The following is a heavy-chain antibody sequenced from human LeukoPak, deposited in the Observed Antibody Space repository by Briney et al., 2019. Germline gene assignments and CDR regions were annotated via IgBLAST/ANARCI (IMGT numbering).Heavy chain of an antibody. CDR3: AREWIGGYSNHMDV. D-gene: IGHD4-11*01. CDR1: GGSISGNY. Sequence: SETLSLTCTVSGGSISGNYWSWIRQPPGQGLEWIAYIHSSGYTNYNPSLRSRVTISVDTSNNQFSLKLSSVTAADTAVYYCAREWIGGYSNHMDVWGKGTTVTVSS. CDR2: IHSSGYT. V-gene: IGHV4-59*12. J-gene: IGHJ6*03.